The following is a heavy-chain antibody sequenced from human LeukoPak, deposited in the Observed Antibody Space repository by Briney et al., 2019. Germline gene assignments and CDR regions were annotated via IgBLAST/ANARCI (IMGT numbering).Heavy chain of an antibody. CDR3: ASPLKDTTIFEGAFDI. CDR2: ISAYNGNT. CDR1: GYTFTSYG. J-gene: IGHJ3*02. V-gene: IGHV1-18*01. D-gene: IGHD3-3*01. Sequence: ASVKVSCKASGYTFTSYGISWVRQAPGQGLEWMGWISAYNGNTNYAQKLQGRVTMTTDTSTSTAYMELSSLRSEDTAVYYCASPLKDTTIFEGAFDIWGQGTMVTVSS.